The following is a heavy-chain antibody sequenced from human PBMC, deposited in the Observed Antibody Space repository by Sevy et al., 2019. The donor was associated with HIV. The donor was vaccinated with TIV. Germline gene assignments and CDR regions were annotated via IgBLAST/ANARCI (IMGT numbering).Heavy chain of an antibody. Sequence: SETLSLTCTVSGGSISSSSYYWGWIRQPPGKGLEWIGSIYYSGSTYYNPSLKSRVTISVDTSKNQFSLKLSSVTAADSAVYYCARPQAGIAVAGTGYYFDYWGQRTLVTVSS. J-gene: IGHJ4*02. CDR1: GGSISSSSYY. D-gene: IGHD6-19*01. CDR2: IYYSGST. CDR3: ARPQAGIAVAGTGYYFDY. V-gene: IGHV4-39*01.